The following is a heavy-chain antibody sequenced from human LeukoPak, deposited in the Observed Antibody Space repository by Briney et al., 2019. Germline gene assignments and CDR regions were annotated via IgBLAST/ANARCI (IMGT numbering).Heavy chain of an antibody. Sequence: SVKVSCQASGGTFSSYAISWVRQAPGQGLEWMGGIIPIFGTANYAQKFQGRVTITADESTSTAYMELSSLRSEDTAVYYCARGAYSNYQNYYYGMDVWGQGTLVTVSS. D-gene: IGHD4-11*01. CDR2: IIPIFGTA. CDR3: ARGAYSNYQNYYYGMDV. J-gene: IGHJ6*02. V-gene: IGHV1-69*01. CDR1: GGTFSSYA.